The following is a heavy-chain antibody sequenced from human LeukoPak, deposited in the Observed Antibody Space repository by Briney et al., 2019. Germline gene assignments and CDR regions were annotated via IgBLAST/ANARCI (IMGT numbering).Heavy chain of an antibody. CDR3: ARGRDGYNYELDY. J-gene: IGHJ4*02. CDR1: GGSFSGYY. Sequence: SETLSLTCAVSGGSFSGYYWNWIRQSPGKGLEWIGEINHSGSTYYNPSLKGRVTISVDTSKNQFSLKLSSVTAADTAVYYCARGRDGYNYELDYWGQGTLVTVSS. CDR2: INHSGST. V-gene: IGHV4-34*01. D-gene: IGHD5-24*01.